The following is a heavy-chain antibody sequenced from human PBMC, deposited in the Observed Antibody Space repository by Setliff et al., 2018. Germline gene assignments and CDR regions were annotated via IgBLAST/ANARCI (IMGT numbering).Heavy chain of an antibody. CDR2: INPSGGST. Sequence: GASVKVSCKASGYTFTSYYMHWVRQAPGQGLEWMGIINPSGGSTSYAQKFQGRVTMTRDTSTSTVYMELSSLRSEDTAVYYCARDVRVYDSSGYYYYYYGMDVWGQGTTVTVSS. V-gene: IGHV1-46*01. CDR1: GYTFTSYY. D-gene: IGHD3-22*01. J-gene: IGHJ6*02. CDR3: ARDVRVYDSSGYYYYYYGMDV.